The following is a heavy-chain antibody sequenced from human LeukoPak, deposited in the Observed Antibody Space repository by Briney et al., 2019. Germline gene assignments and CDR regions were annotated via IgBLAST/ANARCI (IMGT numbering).Heavy chain of an antibody. CDR1: GGTFSSYA. Sequence: ASVKVSCKASGGTFSSYAISWVRQAPGQGLEWMGGIIPIFGTANYAQKFQGRVTITADESTTTAYMELSSLRLEDTAVYYCARSDVYGSRSYVFDYWGQGTLVTVSS. J-gene: IGHJ4*02. V-gene: IGHV1-69*13. CDR3: ARSDVYGSRSYVFDY. D-gene: IGHD3-10*01. CDR2: IIPIFGTA.